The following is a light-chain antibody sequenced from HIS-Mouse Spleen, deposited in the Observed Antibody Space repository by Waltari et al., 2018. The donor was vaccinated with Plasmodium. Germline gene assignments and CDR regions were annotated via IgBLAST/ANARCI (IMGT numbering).Light chain of an antibody. CDR1: SRAVGGYNH. CDR2: DVS. CDR3: CSYAGSYTFV. V-gene: IGLV2-11*01. Sequence: QSALTQPRSVSGSPGQSVTISCTGTSRAVGGYNHVSWYQQHPGKAPKLMIYDVSKRPSGVPDRFSGSKSGNTASLTISGLQAEDEADYYCCSYAGSYTFVFGGGTKLTVL. J-gene: IGLJ2*01.